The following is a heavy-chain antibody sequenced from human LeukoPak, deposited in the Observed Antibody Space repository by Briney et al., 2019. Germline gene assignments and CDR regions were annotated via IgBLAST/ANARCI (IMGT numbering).Heavy chain of an antibody. CDR1: GGSMTSNY. D-gene: IGHD2-21*02. V-gene: IGHV4-59*01. J-gene: IGHJ4*02. CDR3: ARGNCGGDGHYNLGTYFDF. Sequence: LETLSLTCAVSGGSMTSNYWSWMREPPGKRLEWIGYIFYSGGTNSNPSLKSRLTISVDTSKNQFSLKLSSVTAADTAVYYCARGNCGGDGHYNLGTYFDFWGQGTLVIVSS. CDR2: IFYSGGT.